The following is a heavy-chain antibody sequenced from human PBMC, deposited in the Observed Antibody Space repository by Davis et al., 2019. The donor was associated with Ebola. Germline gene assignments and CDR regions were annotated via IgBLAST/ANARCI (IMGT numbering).Heavy chain of an antibody. J-gene: IGHJ4*02. Sequence: PSETLSLTCTVSGGSISSSTYHWVWVRQPPGKGLEWIGSIFHTGVTYYSPSLKSRVTMFVDTSKNQFSLNVYSVTAADTAIYYCATDILSQPRDWGQGTLVTVSS. CDR3: ATDILSQPRD. V-gene: IGHV4-39*02. CDR1: GGSISSSTYH. CDR2: IFHTGVT.